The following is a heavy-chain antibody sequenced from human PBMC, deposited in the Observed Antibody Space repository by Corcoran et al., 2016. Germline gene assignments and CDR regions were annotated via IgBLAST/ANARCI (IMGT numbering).Heavy chain of an antibody. CDR2: IKSKTDGGTT. Sequence: EVQLVESGGGLVKPGGSLRLSCAASGFTFSNAWMNWVRQAPGQGLEWVGRIKSKTDGGTTDYAAPVKGRFTISSDDAKKTLYLQMNSLKTEDTAMYYCTIDRVVPPARWWDNWFDPLGQGTLVTVSS. D-gene: IGHD2-2*01. V-gene: IGHV3-15*07. CDR3: TIDRVVPPARWWDNWFDP. CDR1: GFTFSNAW. J-gene: IGHJ5*02.